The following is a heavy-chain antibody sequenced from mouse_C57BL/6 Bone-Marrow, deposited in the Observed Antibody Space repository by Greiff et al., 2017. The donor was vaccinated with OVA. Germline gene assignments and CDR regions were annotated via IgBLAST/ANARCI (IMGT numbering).Heavy chain of an antibody. CDR3: ASNPPGY. CDR1: GYSITSGYY. J-gene: IGHJ4*01. Sequence: EVQLVESGPGLVKPSQSLSLTCSVTGYSITSGYYWNWIRQFPGNKLEWMGYISYDGSNNYNPSLKNRISITRDTSKNQFFLKLNSVTTEDTATYYCASNPPGYWGQGTSVTVSS. V-gene: IGHV3-6*01. CDR2: ISYDGSN.